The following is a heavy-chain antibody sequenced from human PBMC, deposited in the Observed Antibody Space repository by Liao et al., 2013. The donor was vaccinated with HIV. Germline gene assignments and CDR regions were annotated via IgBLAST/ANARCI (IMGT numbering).Heavy chain of an antibody. Sequence: QVQLQESGPGLVKPSETLSLTCTVSTGSITTYYWNWIRQPAGKGLEWIGRVYASGTVNYNPSLRSRVTLSLDTSKNQVSLKLNSLTAADTAFYYCARAVRDLVGARGHFDYWGQGTLVTVST. D-gene: IGHD1-26*01. CDR2: VYASGTV. CDR1: TGSITTYY. J-gene: IGHJ4*02. CDR3: ARAVRDLVGARGHFDY. V-gene: IGHV4-4*07.